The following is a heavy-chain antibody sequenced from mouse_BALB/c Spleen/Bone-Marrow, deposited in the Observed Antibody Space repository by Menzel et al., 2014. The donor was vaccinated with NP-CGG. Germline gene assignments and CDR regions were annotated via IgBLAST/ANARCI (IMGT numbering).Heavy chain of an antibody. Sequence: EVQLQQSGTDLVKPGASVKLSCTASGFNIKDTYMHWVKRGPEQGLDWIGRIDPASGNIQYDPKFQGRAAITADTSSNTAYLQLSSLTSGDTAVYYCASLTGTFDYWGQGTPLTVSS. CDR3: ASLTGTFDY. CDR1: GFNIKDTY. V-gene: IGHV14-3*02. CDR2: IDPASGNI. D-gene: IGHD4-1*01. J-gene: IGHJ2*01.